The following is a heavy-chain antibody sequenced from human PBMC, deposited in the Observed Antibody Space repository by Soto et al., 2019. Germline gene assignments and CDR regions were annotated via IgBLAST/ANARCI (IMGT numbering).Heavy chain of an antibody. CDR3: ARAVVPATAPFDF. CDR2: IYYSGST. D-gene: IGHD2-2*01. Sequence: QVQLQESGPRLVKPSQTLSLTCIVSGGSISSYYWSWIRQPPGKGLEWIGYIYYSGSTNYNPSLKSRVTVSVDASKNQFSVKLSSVAAADTAVYYCARAVVPATAPFDFWGQGTLVTVSS. J-gene: IGHJ4*02. V-gene: IGHV4-59*01. CDR1: GGSISSYY.